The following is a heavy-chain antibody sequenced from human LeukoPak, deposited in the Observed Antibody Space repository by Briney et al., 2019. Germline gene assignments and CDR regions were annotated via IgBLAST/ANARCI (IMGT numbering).Heavy chain of an antibody. Sequence: GGSLRLSCAASGFTFSSYAMSWVRQAPGKGLEWVSAISGSGGSTYYADSVKGRFTISRDNSNDSLFLQMNSLRPEDTAVYYCAREKFLPSGGYYYMDVWGKGTTITVSS. CDR1: GFTFSSYA. V-gene: IGHV3-23*01. J-gene: IGHJ6*03. CDR3: AREKFLPSGGYYYMDV. D-gene: IGHD5-12*01. CDR2: ISGSGGST.